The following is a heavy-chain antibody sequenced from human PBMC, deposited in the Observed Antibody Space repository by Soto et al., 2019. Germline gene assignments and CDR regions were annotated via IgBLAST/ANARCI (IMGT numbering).Heavy chain of an antibody. CDR3: AKVLSKNYYYPFDF. J-gene: IGHJ4*02. CDR2: ISGGSSVT. V-gene: IGHV3-23*01. CDR1: GVTFSDYA. D-gene: IGHD3-10*01. Sequence: PGRSLRLSCTASGVTFSDYAMPWVRQAPGKGLEWVSTISGGSSVTYYGDTVKGRFTISRDNAKKTLCLQLNRLSAEDTATYYCAKVLSKNYYYPFDFWGQGTQVTVSS.